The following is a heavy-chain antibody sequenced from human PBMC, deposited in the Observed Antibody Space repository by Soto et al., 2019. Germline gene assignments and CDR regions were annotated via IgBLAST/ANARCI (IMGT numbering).Heavy chain of an antibody. J-gene: IGHJ4*02. V-gene: IGHV3-30*18. CDR1: GFRFASYG. CDR2: ISYHGSNK. Sequence: PGGSLRLSCVASGFRFASYGMHWVRQAPGKGLEWVAVISYHGSNKDYADSVKGRFTISRDNSKNTLYLQMNSLRGEDTAVYYCAKDRQLGSSLYYFDYWGQGTLVTVSS. D-gene: IGHD5-18*01. CDR3: AKDRQLGSSLYYFDY.